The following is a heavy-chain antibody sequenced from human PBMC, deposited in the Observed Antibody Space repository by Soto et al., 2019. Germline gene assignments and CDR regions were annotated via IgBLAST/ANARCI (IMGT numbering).Heavy chain of an antibody. Sequence: AGGSLRLSCAASGFTFSSYGMHWVRQAPGKGLEWVAVISYDGSNKYYADSVKGRFTISRDNSKNTLYLQMNSLRAEDTAAYYCAKIGYSYGDAFDIWGQGTMVTVSS. V-gene: IGHV3-30*18. J-gene: IGHJ3*02. CDR2: ISYDGSNK. CDR3: AKIGYSYGDAFDI. D-gene: IGHD5-18*01. CDR1: GFTFSSYG.